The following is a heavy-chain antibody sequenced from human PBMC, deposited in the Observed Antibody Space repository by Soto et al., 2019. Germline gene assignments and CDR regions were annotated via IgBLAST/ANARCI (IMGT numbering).Heavy chain of an antibody. CDR2: ISYDGSNE. CDR1: GFTFSSYG. J-gene: IGHJ4*01. Sequence: PGGSLRLSCVASGFTFSSYGIHWVRQAPGKGLEWVAVISYDGSNEYYADSVKGRFTISRDNSKNTLYLQMDSLRPEDTAVYYCAKEITVAGDFDYWGHGTLVPVSS. V-gene: IGHV3-30*18. D-gene: IGHD6-19*01. CDR3: AKEITVAGDFDY.